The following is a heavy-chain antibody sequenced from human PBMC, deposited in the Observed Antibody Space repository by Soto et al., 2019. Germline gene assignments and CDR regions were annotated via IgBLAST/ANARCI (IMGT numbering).Heavy chain of an antibody. D-gene: IGHD3-3*01. Sequence: SETLSLTCTVSGGSISSYYWSWIRQPPGKGLEWIGYIYYSGSTNYNPSLKSRVTISVDTSKNQFSLKLSSVTAADTAVYYCARSPNYDFWSGPLDYWGQGTLVTVSS. V-gene: IGHV4-59*01. J-gene: IGHJ4*02. CDR3: ARSPNYDFWSGPLDY. CDR2: IYYSGST. CDR1: GGSISSYY.